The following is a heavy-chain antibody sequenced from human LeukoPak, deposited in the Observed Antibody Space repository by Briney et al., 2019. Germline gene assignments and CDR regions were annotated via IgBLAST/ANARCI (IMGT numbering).Heavy chain of an antibody. J-gene: IGHJ6*02. CDR2: INHSGST. Sequence: RSSETLSLTCAVYGGSFSGYYWSWIRQPPGKGLEWIGEINHSGSTNYNPSLKSRVAISVNTSKNQFSLKLSSVTAADTAVYYCIGYCSSTSCYGNYYYGMDVWGQGTTVTVSS. CDR3: IGYCSSTSCYGNYYYGMDV. CDR1: GGSFSGYY. D-gene: IGHD2-2*01. V-gene: IGHV4-34*01.